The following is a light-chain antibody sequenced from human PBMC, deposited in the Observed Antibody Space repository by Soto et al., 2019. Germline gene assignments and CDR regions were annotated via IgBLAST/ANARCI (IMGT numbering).Light chain of an antibody. CDR3: QQRANWPST. CDR1: QSVSRS. J-gene: IGKJ3*01. Sequence: EIVLTQSPVILSLSPGERATLSCRASQSVSRSLAWYQHRRGQPPRLLIYDAWNRATGIPPRFSGSGSGTDFTLTISSLEPEDFAVYYCQQRANWPSTFGPGTRVDFK. V-gene: IGKV3-11*01. CDR2: DAW.